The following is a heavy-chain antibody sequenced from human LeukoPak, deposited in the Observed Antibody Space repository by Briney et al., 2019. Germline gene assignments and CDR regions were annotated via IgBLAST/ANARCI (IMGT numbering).Heavy chain of an antibody. D-gene: IGHD5-24*01. CDR1: GGPISSGDYY. CDR3: ARDRNGYNPLDY. CDR2: IYYSGST. J-gene: IGHJ4*02. Sequence: SQTLSLTCTVSGGPISSGDYYWSWIRQPPGKGLEWIGYIYYSGSTYYNPSLKSRVTISVHTSKNQFSLKLSSVTAADTAVYYCARDRNGYNPLDYWGQGTLVTVSS. V-gene: IGHV4-30-4*08.